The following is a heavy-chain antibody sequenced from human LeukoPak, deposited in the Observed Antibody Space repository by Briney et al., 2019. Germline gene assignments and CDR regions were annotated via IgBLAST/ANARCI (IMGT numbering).Heavy chain of an antibody. D-gene: IGHD3-10*01. V-gene: IGHV4-59*01. Sequence: SETLSLTCTVSGGSISSYYWSWIRQPPGKGLEWIGYIYYSGSTNCNPSLKSRVTISVDTSKNQFSLKLSSVTAADTAVYYCARTAGSGSYYPLDYWGQGTLVTVSS. J-gene: IGHJ4*02. CDR1: GGSISSYY. CDR3: ARTAGSGSYYPLDY. CDR2: IYYSGST.